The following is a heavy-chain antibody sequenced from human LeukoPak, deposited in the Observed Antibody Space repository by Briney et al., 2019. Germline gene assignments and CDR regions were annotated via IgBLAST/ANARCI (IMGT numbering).Heavy chain of an antibody. V-gene: IGHV3-74*01. CDR1: GFTFRTYW. CDR3: ARAGNYYFEY. Sequence: GGSLRLSCGASGFTFRTYWMHWVRQTPGQGLVWVSRINSDGSTTNYADSVKGRFTVSRDNAQNTLYLQMSSLRAEDTAVYYCARAGNYYFEYWGQGALVTVSS. CDR2: INSDGSTT. D-gene: IGHD3-10*01. J-gene: IGHJ4*02.